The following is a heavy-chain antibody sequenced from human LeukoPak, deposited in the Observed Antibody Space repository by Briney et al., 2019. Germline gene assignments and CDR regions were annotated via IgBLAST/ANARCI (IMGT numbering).Heavy chain of an antibody. V-gene: IGHV3-53*01. CDR1: GFTVSSNY. D-gene: IGHD3-9*01. CDR2: IYSGGIT. Sequence: GSLRLSCAASGFTVSSNYMSWVRQAPGKGLEWVSVIYSGGITYYADSVKGRFTISRDNSENTLYLQMNSLRADDTAVYYCARAPLDPYLTGYLDYWGQGTLVTVSS. J-gene: IGHJ4*02. CDR3: ARAPLDPYLTGYLDY.